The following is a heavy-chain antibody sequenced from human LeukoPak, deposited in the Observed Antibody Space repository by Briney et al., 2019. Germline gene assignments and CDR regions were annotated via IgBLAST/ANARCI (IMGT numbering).Heavy chain of an antibody. J-gene: IGHJ4*02. V-gene: IGHV3-30*02. CDR2: IRFDGTKK. D-gene: IGHD3-22*01. CDR3: ARDFDDPTGHYYYLPDY. Sequence: GGSLRLSCAASGFNFRRNGMHWVRQAPGRGLEWLSFIRFDGTKKFYTQSVRGRFTISRDTSINVLYLQMNNLTAEDTAVYYCARDFDDPTGHYYYLPDYWGPGTLVTVSS. CDR1: GFNFRRNG.